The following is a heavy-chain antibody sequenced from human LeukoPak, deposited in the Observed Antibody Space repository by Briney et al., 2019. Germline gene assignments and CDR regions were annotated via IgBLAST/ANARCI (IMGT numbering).Heavy chain of an antibody. CDR3: ASLTGYSSGWYLDY. D-gene: IGHD6-19*01. CDR1: GLTFIKYS. J-gene: IGHJ4*02. V-gene: IGHV3-23*01. Sequence: GGSLRLSCAASGLTFIKYSMTWVRQAPGKGLEWVAAITGSGAFTDYADSVKGRSTISRDNSKNTLYLQMNSLRAEDTAVYYCASLTGYSSGWYLDYWGLGTLVTVSS. CDR2: ITGSGAFT.